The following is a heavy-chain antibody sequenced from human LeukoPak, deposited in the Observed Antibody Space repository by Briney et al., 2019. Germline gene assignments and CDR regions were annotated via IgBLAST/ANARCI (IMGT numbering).Heavy chain of an antibody. CDR3: ARRNYGSGSYYLDY. J-gene: IGHJ4*02. CDR1: GYTFTSYG. D-gene: IGHD3-10*01. CDR2: ISAYNGNT. Sequence: ASVKVSCKASGYTFTSYGISWVRQAPGQGLEWMGWISAYNGNTNYAQKLQGRVTMTTDTSTSTAYMELRSLRSDDTAVYYCARRNYGSGSYYLDYWGQGTLVTVSS. V-gene: IGHV1-18*01.